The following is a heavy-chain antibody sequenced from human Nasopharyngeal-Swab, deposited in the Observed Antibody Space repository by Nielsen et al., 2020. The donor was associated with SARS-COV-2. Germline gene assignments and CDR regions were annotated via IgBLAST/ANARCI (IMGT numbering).Heavy chain of an antibody. J-gene: IGHJ4*02. CDR2: IYYSGST. Sequence: GSLRLSCTVSGGSISSYSWSWIRQPPGKGLDWIGYIYYSGSTNYNPSLKSRVTISVDTSKNQFSLKLSSVTAADTAVYYCARHVQGGYSYGYKREFDYWGQGTLVTVSS. V-gene: IGHV4-59*08. D-gene: IGHD5-18*01. CDR3: ARHVQGGYSYGYKREFDY. CDR1: GGSISSYS.